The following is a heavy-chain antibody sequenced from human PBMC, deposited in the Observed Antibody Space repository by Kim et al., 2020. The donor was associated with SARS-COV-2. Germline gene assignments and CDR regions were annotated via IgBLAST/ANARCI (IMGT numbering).Heavy chain of an antibody. CDR2: ISWNSGSI. Sequence: GGSLRLSCAASGFTFDDYAMHWVRQAPGKGLEWVSGISWNSGSIGYADSVKGRFTISRDNAKNSLYLQMNSLRAEDTALYYCAKVTYYYDSSGYSTTFD. D-gene: IGHD3-22*01. J-gene: IGHJ4*01. CDR3: AKVTYYYDSSGYSTTFD. V-gene: IGHV3-9*01. CDR1: GFTFDDYA.